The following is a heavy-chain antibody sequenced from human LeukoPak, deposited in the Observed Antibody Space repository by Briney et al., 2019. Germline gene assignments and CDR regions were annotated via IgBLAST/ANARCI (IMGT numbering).Heavy chain of an antibody. CDR1: GGSISSGSYY. V-gene: IGHV3-66*01. J-gene: IGHJ5*02. Sequence: LSLTCTVSGGSISSGSYYWSWVRQAPGKGLEWVSVIYSGGSTYYADSVKGRFTISRDNSKNTLYLQMNSLRAEDTAVYYCTRELAAAGMTRGWFDPWGQGTLVTVSS. CDR2: IYSGGST. D-gene: IGHD6-13*01. CDR3: TRELAAAGMTRGWFDP.